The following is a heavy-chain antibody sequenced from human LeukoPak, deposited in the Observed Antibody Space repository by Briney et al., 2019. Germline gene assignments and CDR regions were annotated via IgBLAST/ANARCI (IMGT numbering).Heavy chain of an antibody. CDR1: GGSISRDSYY. CDR3: ARAGGWSPYNWFDP. Sequence: SETLSLTCRVSGGSISRDSYYWVWIRQPPGKGLEWIGSIHYGGSTYYNPSLKSRVTISVDTSMTQFSLKLSSMTAADTAVYYCARAGGWSPYNWFDPWGQGTLVTVSS. V-gene: IGHV4-39*07. J-gene: IGHJ5*02. CDR2: IHYGGST. D-gene: IGHD6-19*01.